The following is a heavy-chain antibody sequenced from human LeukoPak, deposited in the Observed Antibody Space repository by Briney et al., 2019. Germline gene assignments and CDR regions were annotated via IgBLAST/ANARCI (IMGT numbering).Heavy chain of an antibody. CDR1: GGTFNSYA. J-gene: IGHJ2*01. V-gene: IGHV1-69*05. Sequence: ASVKVSCKASGGTFNSYAISWVRQAPGQGLEWMGGIIPIFGTANYAQKFQGRVTITTDESTSTAYMELSSLRSEDTAVYYCATQAGRWLQSQPSWYFDLWGRGTLVTVSS. D-gene: IGHD5-24*01. CDR3: ATQAGRWLQSQPSWYFDL. CDR2: IIPIFGTA.